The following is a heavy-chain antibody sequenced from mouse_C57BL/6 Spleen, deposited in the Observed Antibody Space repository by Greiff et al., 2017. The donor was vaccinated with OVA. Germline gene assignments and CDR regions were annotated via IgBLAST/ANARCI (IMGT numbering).Heavy chain of an antibody. J-gene: IGHJ4*01. CDR1: GYSFTDYN. V-gene: IGHV1-39*01. CDR3: ARGGKGASYAMDY. CDR2: INPNYGTT. Sequence: EVKLMESGPELVKPGASVKISCTASGYSFTDYNLNWVKPSNGKSLEWIGVINPNYGTTSYNQKFKGKATLTVDHSSSTAYMQLNSLTAEDSAVYDCARGGKGASYAMDYWGQGTSVTVSS. D-gene: IGHD1-3*01.